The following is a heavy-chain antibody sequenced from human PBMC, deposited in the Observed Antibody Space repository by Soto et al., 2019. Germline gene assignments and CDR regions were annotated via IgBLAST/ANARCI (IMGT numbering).Heavy chain of an antibody. CDR1: GGTFSSYA. CDR2: IVPLFRTT. J-gene: IGHJ6*02. V-gene: IGHV1-69*06. D-gene: IGHD6-13*01. CDR3: ARGGYSSTWSNLLDRSGLDV. Sequence: QVQLVQSGAEAKKPGSSVKVSCKTSGGTFSSYAISWVRQAPGQGLEWMGGIVPLFRTTNYAQKFQGRVTITADTSTYTVYMERSGLRSGDTAVYYCARGGYSSTWSNLLDRSGLDVWGQGPTVTVSS.